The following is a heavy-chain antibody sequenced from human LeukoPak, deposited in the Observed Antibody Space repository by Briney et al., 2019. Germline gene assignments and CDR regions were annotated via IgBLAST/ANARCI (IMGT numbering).Heavy chain of an antibody. CDR1: GFTFSDHY. J-gene: IGHJ6*02. CDR2: TRNKANSYTT. CDR3: ARGYHSFDV. Sequence: GGSLRLSCAVSGFTFSDHYMDWVRQAPGKGLEWVGRTRNKANSYTTVCAASVQGRFTVSRDDTKNSLYLQMNSLKTEDTAVYYCARGYHSFDVWGQGTTVTVSS. D-gene: IGHD1-26*01. V-gene: IGHV3-72*01.